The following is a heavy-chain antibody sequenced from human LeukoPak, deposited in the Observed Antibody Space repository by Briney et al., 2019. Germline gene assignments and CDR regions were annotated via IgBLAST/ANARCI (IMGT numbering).Heavy chain of an antibody. D-gene: IGHD3-3*01. CDR1: GFTFSDYW. CDR2: INDDGSSA. J-gene: IGHJ4*02. CDR3: ARVFDPNDFWSGYCFDF. V-gene: IGHV3-74*01. Sequence: GGSLRLSCAVSGFTFSDYWMHWVRHVPGKGLLWVSRINDDGSSANYADSVKGRFTISRDNAQNTLYLQMDSLRADDTAVCYCARVFDPNDFWSGYCFDFWGQGTLVTVSS.